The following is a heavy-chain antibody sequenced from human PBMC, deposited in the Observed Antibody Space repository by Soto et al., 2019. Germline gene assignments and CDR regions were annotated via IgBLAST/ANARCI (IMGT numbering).Heavy chain of an antibody. Sequence: ASVTVSXKGSGYTFTSYDINWVRQATGQGLEWMGWMNPNSGNTGYAQKFQGRVTMTRNTSISTAYMELSSLRSEDTAVYYCARYYRDIVATDDAFDIWGQGTMVTVSS. CDR1: GYTFTSYD. D-gene: IGHD5-12*01. J-gene: IGHJ3*02. CDR2: MNPNSGNT. CDR3: ARYYRDIVATDDAFDI. V-gene: IGHV1-8*01.